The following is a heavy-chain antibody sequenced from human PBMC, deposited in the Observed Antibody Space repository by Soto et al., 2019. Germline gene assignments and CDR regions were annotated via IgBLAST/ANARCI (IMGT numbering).Heavy chain of an antibody. CDR1: GFTFRNYD. V-gene: IGHV3-13*05. CDR2: ISAAGDP. Sequence: EVQLVESGGGLVQPGGSLRLSCEASGFTFRNYDMHWVRQGTGKGLEWVSGISAAGDPDYADSVEGRFTISRENAQNSFFLQMNSLRVGDTAVYYCARTYSDFYGLDVWGQGTTVIVSS. D-gene: IGHD5-18*01. J-gene: IGHJ6*02. CDR3: ARTYSDFYGLDV.